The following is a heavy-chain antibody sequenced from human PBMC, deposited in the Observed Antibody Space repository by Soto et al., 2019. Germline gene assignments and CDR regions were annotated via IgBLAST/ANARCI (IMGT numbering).Heavy chain of an antibody. J-gene: IGHJ4*02. Sequence: GGSLRLSCAASGFTFSSYAMHWVRQAPGKGLEWVAVISYDGSNKYYADSVKGRFTISRDNSKNTLYLQMNSLRAEDTAVYYCAREGYSGYDFDYWGQGTLVTVSS. V-gene: IGHV3-30-3*01. D-gene: IGHD5-12*01. CDR3: AREGYSGYDFDY. CDR2: ISYDGSNK. CDR1: GFTFSSYA.